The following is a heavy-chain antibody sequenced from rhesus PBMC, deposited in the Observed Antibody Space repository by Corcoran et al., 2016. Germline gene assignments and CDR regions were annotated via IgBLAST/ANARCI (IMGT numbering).Heavy chain of an antibody. CDR3: ARIGSSNYGTFDY. V-gene: IGHV2-1*01. CDR2: IYWDDDT. D-gene: IGHD4-23*01. J-gene: IGHJ4*01. Sequence: QVTLKESGPALVKPTQPLTLTSTFSVFSLSTSVLGLGWIRQPPWKTLEWLAHIYWDDDTPYRTSLKSRLTISKETSKNQVVLTMTNMDPGDTATYYCARIGSSNYGTFDYWGQGVLVTVSS. CDR1: VFSLSTSVLG.